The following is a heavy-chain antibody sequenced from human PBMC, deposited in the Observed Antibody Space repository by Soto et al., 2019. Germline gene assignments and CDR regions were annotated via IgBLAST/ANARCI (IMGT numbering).Heavy chain of an antibody. V-gene: IGHV3-23*01. Sequence: ESLRLSCAASGFTVSDSPLSWVRQAPGKGLEWVSAISGAGASTYYADSVKGRFTISRDNSKNTLYLQMNSLRADDTAVYYCAKNRAGYYYSYFDYWGQGTLVTVSS. D-gene: IGHD3-22*01. CDR1: GFTVSDSP. J-gene: IGHJ4*02. CDR2: ISGAGAST. CDR3: AKNRAGYYYSYFDY.